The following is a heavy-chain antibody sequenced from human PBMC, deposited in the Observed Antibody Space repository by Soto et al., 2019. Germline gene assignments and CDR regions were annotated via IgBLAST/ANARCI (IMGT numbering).Heavy chain of an antibody. CDR3: ARGNSGAFDI. CDR1: GNTLTTYS. J-gene: IGHJ3*02. Sequence: QVQLVQSGAEVKKPGASVKVSCKASGNTLTTYSMHWVRQAPGQRLEWMGWMNPLNGDTKYSQRFQGRLTIIRDTSASTAYMELSSLRSEDTAIYYCARGNSGAFDIWGQGTMVTVSS. V-gene: IGHV1-3*01. D-gene: IGHD6-19*01. CDR2: MNPLNGDT.